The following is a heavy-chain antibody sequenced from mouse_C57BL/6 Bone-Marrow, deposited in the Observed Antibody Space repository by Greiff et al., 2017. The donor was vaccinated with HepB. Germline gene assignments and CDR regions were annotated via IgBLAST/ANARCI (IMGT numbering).Heavy chain of an antibody. D-gene: IGHD2-3*01. CDR2: IRSKSSNYAT. V-gene: IGHV10-3*01. CDR3: VREGGLLRSHYYAMDY. J-gene: IGHJ4*01. CDR1: GFTFNTYA. Sequence: EVQLVESGGGLVQPKGSLKLSCAASGFTFNTYAMHWVRQAPGKGLEWVARIRSKSSNYATYYADSVKDRFTISRDDSQSMLYLQMNNLKTEDTAMYYCVREGGLLRSHYYAMDYWGQGTSVTVSS.